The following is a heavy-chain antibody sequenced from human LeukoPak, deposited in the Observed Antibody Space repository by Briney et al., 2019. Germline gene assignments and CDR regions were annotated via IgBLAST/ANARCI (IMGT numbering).Heavy chain of an antibody. CDR1: GYTFTSYG. CDR2: ISAYNGNT. J-gene: IGHJ4*02. V-gene: IGHV1-18*01. Sequence: ASVKVSCKASGYTFTSYGINWVRQAPGQGLEWMGCISAYNGNTNYAQKLLGRVTMTTDTSTSTAYMELRSLRSDDTAVYYCARDSFALFGIVMVRGVILPNFDYWGQGTLVTVSS. D-gene: IGHD3-10*01. CDR3: ARDSFALFGIVMVRGVILPNFDY.